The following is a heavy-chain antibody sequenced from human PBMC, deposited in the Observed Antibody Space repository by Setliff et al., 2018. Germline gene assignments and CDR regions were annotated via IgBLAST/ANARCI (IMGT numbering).Heavy chain of an antibody. Sequence: SVKVSCKASGGTFKNYGISWVRQAPGQGLEWMGGIIPIFGTTNYAQKFQGRATIITDESTSTAYMELSSRRSEDTAVYYCAREGVDSRSSTDYRYYMDVWGKGTTVTVS. J-gene: IGHJ6*03. CDR2: IIPIFGTT. CDR3: AREGVDSRSSTDYRYYMDV. CDR1: GGTFKNYG. V-gene: IGHV1-69*05. D-gene: IGHD6-6*01.